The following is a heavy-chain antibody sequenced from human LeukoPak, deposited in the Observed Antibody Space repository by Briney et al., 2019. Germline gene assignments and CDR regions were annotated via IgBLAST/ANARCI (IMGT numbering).Heavy chain of an antibody. D-gene: IGHD5-18*01. CDR2: ISAYNGNT. Sequence: ASVKVSCKASGYTFTSYSISWVRQAPGQGLEWMGWISAYNGNTNYAQKLQGRVTMTTDTSTSTAYMELRSLRSDDTAVYYCARVRYSYGLLVSLYYYYGMDVWGQGTTVTVSS. J-gene: IGHJ6*02. CDR1: GYTFTSYS. CDR3: ARVRYSYGLLVSLYYYYGMDV. V-gene: IGHV1-18*01.